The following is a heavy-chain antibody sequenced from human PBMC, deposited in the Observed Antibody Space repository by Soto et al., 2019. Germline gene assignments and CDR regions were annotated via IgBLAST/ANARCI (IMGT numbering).Heavy chain of an antibody. Sequence: EVQLLESGGGLVQPGGSLRLSCAASGFIFNDYAMTWVRQAPGKGLEWVSGISGSGGSTYYADSVKGRFTISRDNSKNTLYLQMSSLTGEDTALYYCAKCFTWKKAGRNYYYYYMDVWGKGTTVTVSS. CDR2: ISGSGGST. CDR3: AKCFTWKKAGRNYYYYYMDV. J-gene: IGHJ6*03. CDR1: GFIFNDYA. D-gene: IGHD6-6*01. V-gene: IGHV3-23*01.